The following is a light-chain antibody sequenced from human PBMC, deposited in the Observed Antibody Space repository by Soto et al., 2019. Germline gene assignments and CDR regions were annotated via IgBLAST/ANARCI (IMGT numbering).Light chain of an antibody. CDR3: QQRSSWPFT. Sequence: EIVLTRSPGTLSLSLGERATLSCRASQSLRTNSLAWYQQKPGQAPRLLLYRASTRATGVPARFSGSGSGTEFTLTISGLEPEDFAVYYCQQRSSWPFTFGPGTKVDIK. J-gene: IGKJ3*01. CDR2: RAS. V-gene: IGKV3D-20*02. CDR1: QSLRTNS.